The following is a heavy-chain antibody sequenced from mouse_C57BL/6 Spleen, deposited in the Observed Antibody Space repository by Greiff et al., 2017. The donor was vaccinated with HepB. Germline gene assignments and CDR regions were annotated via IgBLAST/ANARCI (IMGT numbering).Heavy chain of an antibody. CDR1: GFTFSDYY. CDR2: ISNGGGST. CDR3: ASPSFAY. Sequence: EVNLVESGGGLVQPGGSLKLSCAASGFTFSDYYMYWVRQTPEKRLEWVAYISNGGGSTYYPDTVKGRFTISRDNAKNTLYLQMSRLKSEDTDMYYCASPSFAYWGQGTLVTVSA. V-gene: IGHV5-12*01. J-gene: IGHJ3*01.